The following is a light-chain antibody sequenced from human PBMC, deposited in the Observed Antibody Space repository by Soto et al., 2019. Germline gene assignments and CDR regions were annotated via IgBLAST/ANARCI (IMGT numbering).Light chain of an antibody. Sequence: QSVLTQPPSASGSPGQSVTISCTGTSSDVGGYNYVSWYQQHPGKAPKLMISEVSKRPSGVPDRFSGSKSGNTASLTVSGLQAEDEADYDCNSYAGSNTIYVFGPGTKLTVL. V-gene: IGLV2-8*01. J-gene: IGLJ1*01. CDR1: SSDVGGYNY. CDR3: NSYAGSNTIYV. CDR2: EVS.